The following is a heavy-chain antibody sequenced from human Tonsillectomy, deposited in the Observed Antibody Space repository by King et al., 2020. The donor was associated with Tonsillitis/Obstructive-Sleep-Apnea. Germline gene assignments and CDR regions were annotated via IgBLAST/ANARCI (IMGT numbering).Heavy chain of an antibody. CDR2: IWDDGSNK. D-gene: IGHD6-13*01. CDR3: ARGSRIAAAGTAGFDY. CDR1: GFTFSTYG. Sequence: QLVQSGGGVAQPGRSLRLSCAASGFTFSTYGMNWVRQAPGKGLEWGAIIWDDGSNKYNSDSLKGRFTTSRDNSKNTLYLQMNSLRAEDTAVYYCARGSRIAAAGTAGFDYWGQGTLVTVSS. J-gene: IGHJ4*02. V-gene: IGHV3-33*01.